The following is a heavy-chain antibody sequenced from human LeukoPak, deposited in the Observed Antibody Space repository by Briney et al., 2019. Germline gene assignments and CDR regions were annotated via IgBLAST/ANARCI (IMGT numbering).Heavy chain of an antibody. V-gene: IGHV3-23*01. J-gene: IGHJ6*02. CDR3: AKEGHYDFWSGYYIYYYYYGMDV. CDR1: GGTFSSYA. CDR2: ISGSGGST. Sequence: SCKASGGTFSSYAMSWVRQAPGKGLEWVSAISGSGGSTYYADSVKGRFTISRDNSKNTLYLQMNSLRAEDTAVYYCAKEGHYDFWSGYYIYYYYYGMDVWGQGTTVTVSS. D-gene: IGHD3-3*01.